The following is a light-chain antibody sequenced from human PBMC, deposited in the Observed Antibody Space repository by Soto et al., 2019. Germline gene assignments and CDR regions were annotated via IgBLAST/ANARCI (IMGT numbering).Light chain of an antibody. V-gene: IGLV2-8*01. Sequence: QSVLTQPPSASGSPGQSVTISCTGTSSDVGGYNYVSWYQQHPGKVPNLMIYEVTKRPSGVPDRFSGSKSGNTASLTVSGLQAEDEADYYCSSYAGSNILVFGGGTKLTVL. J-gene: IGLJ3*02. CDR2: EVT. CDR3: SSYAGSNILV. CDR1: SSDVGGYNY.